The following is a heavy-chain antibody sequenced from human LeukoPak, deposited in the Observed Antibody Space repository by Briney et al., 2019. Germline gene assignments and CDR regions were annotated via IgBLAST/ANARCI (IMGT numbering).Heavy chain of an antibody. V-gene: IGHV4-4*02. D-gene: IGHD5-24*01. J-gene: IGHJ4*02. CDR1: GDSISSSNW. Sequence: ASGTLSLTCAVSGDSISSSNWWNWVRQPPGKGLEWIGEISHSGTTLYNPSLRSRVTISIDKSKNQFSLSLNSVTAADTAVYYCARDSANGNNWYFDYWGQGTLVTVSS. CDR2: ISHSGTT. CDR3: ARDSANGNNWYFDY.